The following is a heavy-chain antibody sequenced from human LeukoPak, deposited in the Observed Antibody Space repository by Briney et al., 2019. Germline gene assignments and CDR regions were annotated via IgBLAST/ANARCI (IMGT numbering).Heavy chain of an antibody. CDR2: INPSGGST. V-gene: IGHV1-46*01. Sequence: ASVKVSCKASGYTFTSYYMHWVRQAPGQGFEWMGIINPSGGSTSYAQKFQGRVTMTRDTSTSTVYMELSSLRSEDTAVYYCARGDITMVRAYFYGMDVWGQGTTVTVSS. CDR3: ARGDITMVRAYFYGMDV. J-gene: IGHJ6*02. D-gene: IGHD3-10*01. CDR1: GYTFTSYY.